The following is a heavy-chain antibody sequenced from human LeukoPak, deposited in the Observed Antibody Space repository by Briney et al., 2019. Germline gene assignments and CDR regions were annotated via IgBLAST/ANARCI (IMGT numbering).Heavy chain of an antibody. V-gene: IGHV4-61*02. D-gene: IGHD3-9*01. Sequence: SQTLSLTCTVSGDSISSGDYYWSWIRQPAGKGLEWIGRISSSGSTNYNPSLKSRVTISVDTSKNQFSLKLSSVTAADTAVYYCARVQTRNYDILTGLIEYYFDYWGQGTLVTVSS. CDR3: ARVQTRNYDILTGLIEYYFDY. J-gene: IGHJ4*02. CDR2: ISSSGST. CDR1: GDSISSGDYY.